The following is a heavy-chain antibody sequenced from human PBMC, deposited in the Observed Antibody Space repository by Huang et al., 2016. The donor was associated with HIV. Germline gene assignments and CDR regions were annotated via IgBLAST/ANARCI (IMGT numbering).Heavy chain of an antibody. CDR3: ARGQGGYYYYYMDV. CDR1: GGSFSGYY. V-gene: IGHV4-34*01. J-gene: IGHJ6*03. CDR2: INHSEST. Sequence: QVQLQQWGAGLLRPSETLSLTCAVYGGSFSGYYGTWLRQPPGKGLEWIGEINHSESTNYNPSLKRRVTISVDTSRNQFSLTVTSVTAADTAVYYCARGQGGYYYYYMDVWGKGTTVTVSS.